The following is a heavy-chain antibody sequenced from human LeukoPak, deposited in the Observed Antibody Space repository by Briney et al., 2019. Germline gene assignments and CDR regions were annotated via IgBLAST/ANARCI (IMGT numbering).Heavy chain of an antibody. CDR1: GFTFSSYW. D-gene: IGHD2-2*01. CDR3: ARIRPHCSSTSCYVHYYYYMDV. CDR2: IKQDGSGK. J-gene: IGHJ6*03. V-gene: IGHV3-7*01. Sequence: GGSLRLSCAASGFTFSSYWMSWVRQAPGKGLEWVANIKQDGSGKYYVDSVKGRFTISRDNAKNSLYLQMNSLRAEDTAVYYCARIRPHCSSTSCYVHYYYYMDVWGKGTTVTVSS.